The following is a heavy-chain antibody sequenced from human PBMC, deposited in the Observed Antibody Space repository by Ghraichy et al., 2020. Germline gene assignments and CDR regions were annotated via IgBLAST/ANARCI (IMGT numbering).Heavy chain of an antibody. CDR3: TTDAGSLMVGKVGLGGIGY. D-gene: IGHD1-26*01. CDR2: IQNKVRGETT. V-gene: IGHV3-15*01. Sequence: GGSLRLSCAGSGFIFSEDWMSWVRQAPGRGLEWVGRIQNKVRGETTEYITPVKGRFIISRDDSKNTLYLQMNSLKADDTGVYYCTTDAGSLMVGKVGLGGIGYWGRGTLVTVSS. CDR1: GFIFSEDW. J-gene: IGHJ4*02.